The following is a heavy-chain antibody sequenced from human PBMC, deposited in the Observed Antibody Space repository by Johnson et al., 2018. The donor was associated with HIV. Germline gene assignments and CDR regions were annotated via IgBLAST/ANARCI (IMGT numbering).Heavy chain of an antibody. J-gene: IGHJ3*02. D-gene: IGHD5-24*01. CDR2: ISYDGSNK. CDR1: GFTFSSYA. Sequence: VQLVESGGGLVQPGRSLRLSCAASGFTFSSYAMHWVRQAPGKGLEWVALISYDGSNKYYADSVRGRFTISRDKSRNTLYLQMNSLRAEDTAVYYCARDEPYNLNAFDIWGQGTMVTVSS. V-gene: IGHV3-30*04. CDR3: ARDEPYNLNAFDI.